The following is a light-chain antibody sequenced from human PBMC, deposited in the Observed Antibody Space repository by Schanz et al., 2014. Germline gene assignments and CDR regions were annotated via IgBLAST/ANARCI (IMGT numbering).Light chain of an antibody. V-gene: IGLV2-8*01. J-gene: IGLJ3*02. CDR2: QVT. CDR3: CSYAGSYTLV. Sequence: QSVLTQPPSASGAPGQSVTISCTGTSSDVGGHDYVSWYQHHPGKAPKVMIYQVTKRPSGVPDRFSGSKSGNTASLTISGLQAEDEADYYCCSYAGSYTLVFGGGTKLTVL. CDR1: SSDVGGHDY.